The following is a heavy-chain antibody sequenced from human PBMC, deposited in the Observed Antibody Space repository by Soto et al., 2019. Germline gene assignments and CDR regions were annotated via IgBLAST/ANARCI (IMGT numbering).Heavy chain of an antibody. CDR2: ISYRGIT. Sequence: KSSETLSLTCTVSAGSFSSGAYHCSWVRQHPGQGLECIASISYRGITYSNPSLKSRLSMSVDTSKNQFSLNLTSVTAADTAVYHCARMSATGTRWFDPWGQGTLVTVSS. J-gene: IGHJ5*02. CDR3: ARMSATGTRWFDP. D-gene: IGHD6-13*01. V-gene: IGHV4-31*03. CDR1: AGSFSSGAYH.